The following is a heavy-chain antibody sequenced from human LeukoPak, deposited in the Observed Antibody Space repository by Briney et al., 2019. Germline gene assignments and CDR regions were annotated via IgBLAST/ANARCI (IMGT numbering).Heavy chain of an antibody. J-gene: IGHJ4*02. Sequence: NPGGSLRLSCAASGFTFSTYWMSWVRQAPGKGLEWVANINQDGSEKYSVDSVKGRFTISRDNAKSSLYLQMNSLRADDTAVYYCARDRALYDSRRGYYYTEDDYWGQGTLVTVSS. CDR1: GFTFSTYW. CDR3: ARDRALYDSRRGYYYTEDDY. V-gene: IGHV3-7*01. D-gene: IGHD3-22*01. CDR2: INQDGSEK.